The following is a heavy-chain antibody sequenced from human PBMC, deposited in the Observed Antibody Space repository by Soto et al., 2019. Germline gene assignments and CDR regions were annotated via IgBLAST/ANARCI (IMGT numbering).Heavy chain of an antibody. CDR1: GYTFTGYY. D-gene: IGHD3-10*01. CDR3: AVGMVRGVIAVYFDY. J-gene: IGHJ4*02. V-gene: IGHV1-2*02. CDR2: INPNSGGT. Sequence: ASVKVSCKASGYTFTGYYMHWVRQAPGQGLEWMGWINPNSGGTNYAQKFQGRVTMTRDTSISTAYMELSRLRSDDTAVYYCAVGMVRGVIAVYFDYWGQGTLVTVSS.